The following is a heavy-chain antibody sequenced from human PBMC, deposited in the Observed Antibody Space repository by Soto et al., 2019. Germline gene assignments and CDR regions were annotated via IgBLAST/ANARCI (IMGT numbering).Heavy chain of an antibody. V-gene: IGHV1-18*01. Sequence: QVQLVQSGAEVKKPGASVKVCCKASGYTFTSYGISWVRQASGQGLEWMGWISAYNGNTKYAQKLQGRVTMTTDTSTSTAYMGLRSLRSDDTAVYYCARDEAYKWNDGGWFDPWGQGTLVTVSS. CDR1: GYTFTSYG. CDR3: ARDEAYKWNDGGWFDP. J-gene: IGHJ5*02. CDR2: ISAYNGNT. D-gene: IGHD1-1*01.